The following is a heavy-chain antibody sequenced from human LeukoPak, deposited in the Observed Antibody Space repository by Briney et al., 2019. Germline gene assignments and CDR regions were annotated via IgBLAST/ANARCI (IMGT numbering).Heavy chain of an antibody. Sequence: GGSLRLSCAASGFTFSNYDMRCARQAPGKGLEWVSIINAGGGGTYYADSVKGRFTISRDNSKNTLYLQMNSLRDEDTAVYYCAKGVWLDYWGQGTLVTVSS. CDR3: AKGVWLDY. D-gene: IGHD3-9*01. CDR1: GFTFSNYD. CDR2: INAGGGGT. J-gene: IGHJ4*02. V-gene: IGHV3-23*01.